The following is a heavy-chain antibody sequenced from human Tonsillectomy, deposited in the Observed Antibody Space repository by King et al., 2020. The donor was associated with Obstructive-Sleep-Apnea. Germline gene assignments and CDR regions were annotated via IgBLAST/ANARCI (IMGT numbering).Heavy chain of an antibody. Sequence: VQLVESGGGLVQPGGSLRLSCAASGFTFSNYVMSWVRQAPGKGLEWVSSISGSAGSTYYADSVKGRFTISRDNSKNTLYLQMNSLRAEETAVFYCAGRYYDSAGYYYGFDHWGQGTLVTVSS. CDR1: GFTFSNYV. D-gene: IGHD3-22*01. CDR2: ISGSAGST. J-gene: IGHJ4*02. CDR3: AGRYYDSAGYYYGFDH. V-gene: IGHV3-23*04.